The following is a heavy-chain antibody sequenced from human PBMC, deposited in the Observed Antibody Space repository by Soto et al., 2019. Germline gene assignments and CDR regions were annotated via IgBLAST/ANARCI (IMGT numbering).Heavy chain of an antibody. CDR1: GYTFTSYD. D-gene: IGHD3-22*01. J-gene: IGHJ6*02. V-gene: IGHV1-8*01. CDR2: MNPNSGNT. CDR3: ARGQYYYDSSGYYYSYYGMDV. Sequence: ASVKVSCKASGYTFTSYDINWVRQATGQGLEWMGWMNPNSGNTGYAQKFQGRVTMTRSTSISTAYMELSSLRSEDTAVYYCARGQYYYDSSGYYYSYYGMDVWSQGTTVTVSS.